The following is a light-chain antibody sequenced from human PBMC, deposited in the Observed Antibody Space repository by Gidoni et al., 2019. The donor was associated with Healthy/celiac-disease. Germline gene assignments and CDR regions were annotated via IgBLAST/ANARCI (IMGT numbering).Light chain of an antibody. V-gene: IGKV3-11*01. CDR2: DAS. Sequence: EIVLTQSPATLSLSPGALATLSCRARQSVSSYLAWYQQKPGQAPRLLIYDASNRATGIPARFSGSGSGTDFTLTISSLEPEDFAVYYCQQRSNWPTFGQGTKLEIK. CDR3: QQRSNWPT. J-gene: IGKJ2*01. CDR1: QSVSSY.